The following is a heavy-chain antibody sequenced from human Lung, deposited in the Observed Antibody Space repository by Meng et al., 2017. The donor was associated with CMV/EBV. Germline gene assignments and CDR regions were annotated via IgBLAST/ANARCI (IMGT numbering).Heavy chain of an antibody. CDR2: ISSSSSYI. CDR3: ARDSSSSYYYYGMAV. J-gene: IGHJ6*02. V-gene: IGHV3-21*01. D-gene: IGHD6-6*01. CDR1: GFTFSSYS. Sequence: GEXXKISCAASGFTFSSYSMNWVRQAPGKGLEWVSSISSSSSYIYYADSVKGRFTISRDNAKNSLYLQMNSLRAEDTAVYYCARDSSSSYYYYGMAVWGQGTTVTVSS.